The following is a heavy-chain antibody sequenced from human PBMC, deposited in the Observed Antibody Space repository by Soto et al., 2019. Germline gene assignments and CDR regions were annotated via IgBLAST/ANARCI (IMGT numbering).Heavy chain of an antibody. D-gene: IGHD3-10*01. CDR2: IYYSGST. CDR3: ARHGSDEYYYGSGSFDY. CDR1: GGSISSGGYY. J-gene: IGHJ4*02. Sequence: SETLSLTCTVSGGSISSGGYYWSWISQHTGKGLEWIGYIYYSGSTYYNPSLKSRVTISVDTSKNQFSLKLSSVTAADTAVYYCARHGSDEYYYGSGSFDYWGQGTLVTVSS. V-gene: IGHV4-31*03.